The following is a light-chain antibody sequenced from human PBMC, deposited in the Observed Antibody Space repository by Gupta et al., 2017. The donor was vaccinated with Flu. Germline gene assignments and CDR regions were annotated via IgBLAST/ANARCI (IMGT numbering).Light chain of an antibody. CDR3: QQSYSTPHT. Sequence: LNWYQQKPGKAPKPLIYAASSLQSGVPSRFRGSGSGTDFTLTISSLQPEDFATYYCQQSYSTPHTLCQGTKLEIE. CDR2: AAS. J-gene: IGKJ2*01. V-gene: IGKV1-39*01.